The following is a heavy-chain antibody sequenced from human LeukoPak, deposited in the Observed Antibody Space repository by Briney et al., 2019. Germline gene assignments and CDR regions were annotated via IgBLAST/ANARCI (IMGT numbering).Heavy chain of an antibody. CDR1: GGSISSSYYY. J-gene: IGHJ4*02. V-gene: IGHV4-61*05. Sequence: SETLSLTCTVSGGSISSSYYYWGWIRQPPGKGLEWIGYIYYSGSTNYNPSHKSRVTISVDTSKNQFSLKLSSVTAADTAVYYCARSYSSSNLFDYWGRGTLVTVSS. CDR3: ARSYSSSNLFDY. CDR2: IYYSGST. D-gene: IGHD6-13*01.